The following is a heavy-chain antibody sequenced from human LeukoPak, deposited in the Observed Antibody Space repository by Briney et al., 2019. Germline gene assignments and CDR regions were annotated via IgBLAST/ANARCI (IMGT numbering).Heavy chain of an antibody. V-gene: IGHV4-31*03. D-gene: IGHD2-15*01. CDR2: IYSSGNT. CDR3: ARQSTVVMQYDY. J-gene: IGHJ4*02. Sequence: SETLSLTCTVSGASIASDGYYWSWIRQHPGKGLEWIGYIYSSGNTYYNPSLKSRVTMSEDTSKNQFSLKLSSVTAADTAVYYCARQSTVVMQYDYWGQGTLVTVSS. CDR1: GASIASDGYY.